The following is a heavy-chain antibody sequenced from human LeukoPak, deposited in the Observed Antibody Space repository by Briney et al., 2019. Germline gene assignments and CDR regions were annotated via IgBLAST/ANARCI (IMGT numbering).Heavy chain of an antibody. J-gene: IGHJ6*03. Sequence: GGSLRLSCAASGFTFSSYWMHWVRQAPGKGLVWVSRISSDESSPNYADSVKGRFTISRDNAKNTLYLQMNSLRAEDTAVYYCARGATVVNWGHYYYYMDVWGKGTTVTVSS. CDR2: ISSDESSP. V-gene: IGHV3-74*01. CDR1: GFTFSSYW. CDR3: ARGATVVNWGHYYYYMDV. D-gene: IGHD4-23*01.